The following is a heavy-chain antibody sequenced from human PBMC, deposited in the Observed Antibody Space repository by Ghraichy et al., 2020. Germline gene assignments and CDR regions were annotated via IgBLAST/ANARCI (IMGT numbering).Heavy chain of an antibody. CDR1: GFTFSSYG. V-gene: IGHV3-33*01. J-gene: IGHJ4*02. Sequence: GGSLRLSCAASGFTFSSYGMHWVRQAPGKGLEWVAVIWYDGSNKYYADSVKGRFTISRDNSKNTLYLQMNSLRAEDTAVYYCARSTPGVATINHPDYWGQGTLVTVSS. CDR2: IWYDGSNK. D-gene: IGHD5-12*01. CDR3: ARSTPGVATINHPDY.